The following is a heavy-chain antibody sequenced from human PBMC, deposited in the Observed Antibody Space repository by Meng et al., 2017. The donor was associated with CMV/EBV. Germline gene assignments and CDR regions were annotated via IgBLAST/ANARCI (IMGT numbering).Heavy chain of an antibody. V-gene: IGHV1-69*05. CDR3: AREDRAYYYDSSGYPPHFDY. CDR1: GGTFSSYA. J-gene: IGHJ4*02. CDR2: IIPIFGTA. D-gene: IGHD3-22*01. Sequence: SVKVSCKASGGTFSSYAISWVRQAPGQGLEWMGGIIPIFGTANYAQKFQGRVTITTDESTSTAYMELSSLRSEDTAVYYCAREDRAYYYDSSGYPPHFDYWGQGTLVTVSS.